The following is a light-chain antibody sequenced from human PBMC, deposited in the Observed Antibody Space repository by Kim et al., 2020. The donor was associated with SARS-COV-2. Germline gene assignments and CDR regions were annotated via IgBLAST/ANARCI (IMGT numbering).Light chain of an antibody. CDR2: NVS. CDR3: SSYTLSQTYV. J-gene: IGLJ1*01. V-gene: IGLV2-14*01. Sequence: QSALTQPDSVSGSPGQSITISCTGTSSDVGGHNTVSWYQQHPGKVPKVIIYNVSKRPSGVSHRISGSKSGNTASLTISGLQAEDEADYYCSSYTLSQTYVFGTGTKVTVL. CDR1: SSDVGGHNT.